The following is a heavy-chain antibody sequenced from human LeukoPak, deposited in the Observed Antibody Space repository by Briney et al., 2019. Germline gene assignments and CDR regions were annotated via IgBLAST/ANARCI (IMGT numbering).Heavy chain of an antibody. V-gene: IGHV4-59*12. CDR2: IYYSGST. Sequence: PSETQSLTCTVSGGSISSYYWSWIRQPPGKGLEWIGYIYYSGSTNYNPSLKSRVTISVDTSKNQFSLKLSSVTAADTAVYYCARGRNWIKPFDYWGQGTLVTVSS. D-gene: IGHD1/OR15-1a*01. CDR3: ARGRNWIKPFDY. J-gene: IGHJ4*02. CDR1: GGSISSYY.